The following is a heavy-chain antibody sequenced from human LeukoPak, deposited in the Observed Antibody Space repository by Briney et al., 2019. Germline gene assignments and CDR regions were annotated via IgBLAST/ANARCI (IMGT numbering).Heavy chain of an antibody. CDR3: ATFLGSGWLFDY. Sequence: GASVKVSCKASGGTFSSYAISWVRQAPGQGLEWMGGIIPIFGTANYAQKFQGRVTITADESTSTAYMELSSLRSEDTAVYYCATFLGSGWLFDYWGQGTLVTVSS. D-gene: IGHD6-19*01. V-gene: IGHV1-69*01. CDR2: IIPIFGTA. J-gene: IGHJ4*02. CDR1: GGTFSSYA.